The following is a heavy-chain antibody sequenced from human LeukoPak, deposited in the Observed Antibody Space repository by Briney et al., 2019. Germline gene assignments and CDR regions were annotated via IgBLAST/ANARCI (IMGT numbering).Heavy chain of an antibody. Sequence: GGSLRLSCAASGFTFSSYAMSWVRQAPGKGLEWVSAVGTAADTFYPGSVKGRFTISRENAKNSLYLQMNSLRVEDTAVYYCVRQEKSHGNFDYWGQGTLVTVSS. CDR2: VGTAADT. J-gene: IGHJ4*02. D-gene: IGHD1-26*01. V-gene: IGHV3-13*01. CDR1: GFTFSSYA. CDR3: VRQEKSHGNFDY.